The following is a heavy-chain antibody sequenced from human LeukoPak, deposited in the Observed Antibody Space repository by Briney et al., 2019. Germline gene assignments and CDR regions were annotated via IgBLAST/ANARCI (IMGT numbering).Heavy chain of an antibody. D-gene: IGHD5-24*01. V-gene: IGHV3-7*01. CDR1: GFTSSSYW. CDR3: ARIRGDGSTFEY. Sequence: TGGSLRLSCAASGFTSSSYWMSWVRQAPGKGLEWVANIQQGGSAKYYVDSVKGRFTISRDDAKNSLYLQMDSLRAEDTAVYFCARIRGDGSTFEYWGRGTLVTVSS. CDR2: IQQGGSAK. J-gene: IGHJ4*02.